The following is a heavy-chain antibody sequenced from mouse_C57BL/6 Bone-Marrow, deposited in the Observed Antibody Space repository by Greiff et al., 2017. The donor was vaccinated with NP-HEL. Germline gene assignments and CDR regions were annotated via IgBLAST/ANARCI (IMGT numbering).Heavy chain of an antibody. Sequence: EVKLMESGPGLVKPSQSLSLTCSVTGYSITSGYYWNWIRQFPGNKLEWMGYISYDGSNNYNPSLKNRISITRDTSKNQFFLKLNSVTTEDTATYYCARDTTVVDYYAMDYWGQGTSVTVSS. D-gene: IGHD1-1*01. CDR1: GYSITSGYY. CDR2: ISYDGSN. CDR3: ARDTTVVDYYAMDY. J-gene: IGHJ4*01. V-gene: IGHV3-6*01.